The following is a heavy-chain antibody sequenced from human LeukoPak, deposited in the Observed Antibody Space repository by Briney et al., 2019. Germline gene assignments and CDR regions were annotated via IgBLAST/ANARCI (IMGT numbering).Heavy chain of an antibody. CDR3: ARNKGRYGSGRVHFDP. J-gene: IGHJ5*02. Sequence: SGTLFLTCAVSGASINNRTWWSWVRQSSGRGLEWIGEISHSGRTNYNPSLESRVTISGDKSKNQFPLRLSSVTAADTAVYYCARNKGRYGSGRVHFDPWGQGTLVTVSS. D-gene: IGHD3-10*01. CDR1: GASINNRTW. CDR2: ISHSGRT. V-gene: IGHV4-4*02.